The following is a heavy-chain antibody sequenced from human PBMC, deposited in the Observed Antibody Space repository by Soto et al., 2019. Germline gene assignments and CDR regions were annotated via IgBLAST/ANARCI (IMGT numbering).Heavy chain of an antibody. J-gene: IGHJ4*02. CDR2: IIPIFGTA. CDR3: ASLSGAGYSSSWTDY. D-gene: IGHD6-13*01. V-gene: IGHV1-69*13. Sequence: SSVTVSCKASGGTFSIDAVSCRRQTPGQGLEWMGGIIPIFGTANYAQKFQGRVTITADEYTSTAYMELSSLRSEDTAVYYCASLSGAGYSSSWTDYWGQGTLVTVSS. CDR1: GGTFSIDA.